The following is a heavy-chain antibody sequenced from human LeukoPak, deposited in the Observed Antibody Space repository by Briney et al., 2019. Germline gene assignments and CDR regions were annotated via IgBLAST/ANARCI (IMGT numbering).Heavy chain of an antibody. J-gene: IGHJ4*02. CDR2: ISSSGSYI. D-gene: IGHD5-18*01. CDR3: ARDDSDTAMVVDY. Sequence: SGGSLRLSCAASGFTFSSYSMNWVRQAPGKGLEWVSSISSSGSYIYYADSVKGRFTISRDNAKNSLYLQMNSLRAEDTAVYYCARDDSDTAMVVDYWGQGTLVTVSS. V-gene: IGHV3-21*01. CDR1: GFTFSSYS.